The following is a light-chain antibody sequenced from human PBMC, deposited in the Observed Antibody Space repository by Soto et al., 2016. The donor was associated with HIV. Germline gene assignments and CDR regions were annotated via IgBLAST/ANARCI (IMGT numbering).Light chain of an antibody. J-gene: IGKJ4*01. V-gene: IGKV1-27*01. CDR2: DAS. CDR3: QNYDSAPLT. CDR1: QRISNY. Sequence: GDRVTITCRASQRISNYLAWYQQKPGKVPKVLIYDASTLQSGVPTRFSGSGSGTDFTLTISSLQPEDVATYYCQNYDSAPLTFGGGTKVE.